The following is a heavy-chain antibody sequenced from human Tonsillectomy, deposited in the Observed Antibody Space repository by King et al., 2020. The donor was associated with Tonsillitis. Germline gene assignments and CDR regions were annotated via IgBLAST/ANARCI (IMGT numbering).Heavy chain of an antibody. V-gene: IGHV3-30*02. Sequence: VQLVESGGGVVQPGGSLRLSCAASGFTFSSYGMHWVRQAPGKGLEWVAFIRYDGSNKYYADSVKGRFTISRDNSKNTLYLQMNSLRAEDTAVYYCAKAGAKYSGGYDAFDIWGQGTMVTVSS. J-gene: IGHJ3*02. D-gene: IGHD1-26*01. CDR1: GFTFSSYG. CDR2: IRYDGSNK. CDR3: AKAGAKYSGGYDAFDI.